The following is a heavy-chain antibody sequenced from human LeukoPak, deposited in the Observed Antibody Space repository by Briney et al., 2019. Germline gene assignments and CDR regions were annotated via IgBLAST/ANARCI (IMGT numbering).Heavy chain of an antibody. CDR3: ARDSGSYYASKRNFDY. D-gene: IGHD1-26*01. Sequence: GGSLRLSCAVAGITLSNYGMSWVRQAPGKGLEWVAGISGSGGGTNYADSVKGRFTISRDNPRNTLYLQMNSLRAEDTAVYYCARDSGSYYASKRNFDYWGQGTLVTVSS. CDR2: ISGSGGGT. J-gene: IGHJ4*02. CDR1: GITLSNYG. V-gene: IGHV3-23*01.